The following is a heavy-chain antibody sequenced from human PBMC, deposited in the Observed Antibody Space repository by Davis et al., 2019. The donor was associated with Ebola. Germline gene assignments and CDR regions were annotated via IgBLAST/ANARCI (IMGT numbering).Heavy chain of an antibody. Sequence: GESLKISCAASGFTFSSYGMHWVRQAPGKGLEWVGFIRDDGSNKYYADSVKGRFTISRDNAKNSLYLEMNSLEADDTAMYYCARDHRSNYLENAFDIWGQGTMVTVSS. CDR3: ARDHRSNYLENAFDI. CDR1: GFTFSSYG. D-gene: IGHD4-11*01. J-gene: IGHJ3*02. V-gene: IGHV3-30*02. CDR2: IRDDGSNK.